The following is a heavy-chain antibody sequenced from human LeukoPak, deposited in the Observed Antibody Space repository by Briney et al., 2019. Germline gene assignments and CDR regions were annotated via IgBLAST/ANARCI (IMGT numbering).Heavy chain of an antibody. V-gene: IGHV1-8*02. Sequence: ASVKVSCKASGYTFTGYYMHWVRQAPGQGLEWMGWMNPNSGNTGYAQKFQGRVTMTRNTSISTAYMELSSLRSEDTAVYYCARGYLPHDYYDSSGYTFDYWGQGTLVTVSS. CDR2: MNPNSGNT. D-gene: IGHD3-22*01. CDR1: GYTFTGYY. CDR3: ARGYLPHDYYDSSGYTFDY. J-gene: IGHJ4*02.